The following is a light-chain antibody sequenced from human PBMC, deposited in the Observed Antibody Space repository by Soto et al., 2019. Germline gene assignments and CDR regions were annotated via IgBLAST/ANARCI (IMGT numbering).Light chain of an antibody. CDR3: QAWDSSTYV. V-gene: IGLV3-1*01. Sequence: SYELTQRSSVSVSPGQTASITCSGEKVGDKYACWYQQKPGQSPVLVIYQDNKRPSGIPERFSGSNSGNTATLTISGTQTMDEADYYCQAWDSSTYVFGTGTKLTVL. CDR1: KVGDKY. CDR2: QDN. J-gene: IGLJ1*01.